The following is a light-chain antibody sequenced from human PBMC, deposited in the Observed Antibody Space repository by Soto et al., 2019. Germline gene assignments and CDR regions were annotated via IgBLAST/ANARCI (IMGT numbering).Light chain of an antibody. CDR1: SSDVGGYDF. CDR3: CSYAGSYTL. V-gene: IGLV2-11*01. J-gene: IGLJ2*01. CDR2: DVT. Sequence: QSVLTQPRSVSGSPGQSVTISCTGTSSDVGGYDFVSWYQQHPGKTPKLLLYDVTQRPSGVPDRFSGSKSGNTASLTISGLQAEDEADYYCCSYAGSYTLFGGGTKVTVL.